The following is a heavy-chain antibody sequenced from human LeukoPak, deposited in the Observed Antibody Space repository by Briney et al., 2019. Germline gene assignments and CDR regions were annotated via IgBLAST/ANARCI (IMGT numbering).Heavy chain of an antibody. D-gene: IGHD7-27*01. CDR2: ISGSGGST. V-gene: IGHV3-23*01. J-gene: IGHJ4*02. Sequence: GGSLRLSCAASGFTFSSYWMHWVRQAPGKGLEWVSAISGSGGSTYYADSVKGRFTISRDNSKNTLYLQMNSLRAEDTAVYYCAKTGDYRDYFDYWGQGTLVTVSS. CDR1: GFTFSSYW. CDR3: AKTGDYRDYFDY.